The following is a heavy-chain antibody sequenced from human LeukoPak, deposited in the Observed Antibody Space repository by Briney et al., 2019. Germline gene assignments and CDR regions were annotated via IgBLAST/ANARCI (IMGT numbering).Heavy chain of an antibody. CDR2: INHSGST. V-gene: IGHV4-30-2*01. D-gene: IGHD3-22*01. J-gene: IGHJ5*02. CDR1: GGSISSGGYY. CDR3: ARPQNYYDSSGYYNWFDP. Sequence: PSQTLSLTCTVSGGSISSGGYYWSWIRQPPGKGLEWIGEINHSGSTNYNPSLKSRVTISVDKSKNQFSLKLSSVTAADTAVYYRARPQNYYDSSGYYNWFDPWGQGTLVTVSS.